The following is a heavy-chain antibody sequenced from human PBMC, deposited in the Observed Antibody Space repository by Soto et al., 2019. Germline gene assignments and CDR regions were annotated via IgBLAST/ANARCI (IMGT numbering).Heavy chain of an antibody. CDR3: GRIRGGRLAKNRPDPGQYYYYGMDV. J-gene: IGHJ6*02. CDR1: GGSFSGYY. CDR2: INHSGST. Sequence: PSETLSLTCAVYGGSFSGYYWSWIRQPPGKGLEWIGEINHSGSTNYNPSLKSRVTISVDTSKNQFSLKLSSVTAADTAVYYCGRIRGGRLAKNRPDPGQYYYYGMDVWGQGTTVTVPS. D-gene: IGHD2-15*01. V-gene: IGHV4-34*01.